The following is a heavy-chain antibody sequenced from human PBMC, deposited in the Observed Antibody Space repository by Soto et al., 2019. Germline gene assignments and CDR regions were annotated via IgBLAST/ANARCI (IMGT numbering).Heavy chain of an antibody. V-gene: IGHV3-7*03. CDR1: GFTFSNFW. CDR2: IKGDGSVT. Sequence: EVQLVESGGGLAQPGGSLRLSCAASGFTFSNFWMSWARQAPGKGLEWVANIKGDGSVTQYVASVEGRFTISRDNAKYSLYLQMNSLRVEDTALSYCVIPTRSVRGMGVWGQGTTVTVSS. D-gene: IGHD6-6*01. J-gene: IGHJ6*02. CDR3: VIPTRSVRGMGV.